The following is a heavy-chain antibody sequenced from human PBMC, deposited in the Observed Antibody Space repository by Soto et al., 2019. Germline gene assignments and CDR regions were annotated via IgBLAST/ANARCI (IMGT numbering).Heavy chain of an antibody. D-gene: IGHD6-19*01. Sequence: QVQLQESGPGLVKPSDTLSLTCAVSGFSISTSNYWGWIRQPPGEGLEWIAYIYGSGTTYYSPSLKSRLTMSVDTSKNQFSLKLSSVTAVDTAVYYCARKSSSGWYFDYWGNGTLVTVSS. V-gene: IGHV4-28*01. CDR3: ARKSSSGWYFDY. J-gene: IGHJ4*01. CDR2: IYGSGTT. CDR1: GFSISTSNY.